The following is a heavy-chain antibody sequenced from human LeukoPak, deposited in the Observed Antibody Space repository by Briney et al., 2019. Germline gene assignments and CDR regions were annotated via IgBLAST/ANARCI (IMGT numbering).Heavy chain of an antibody. V-gene: IGHV5-51*01. CDR3: ARLASHRGTAMAAFDY. D-gene: IGHD5-18*01. J-gene: IGHJ4*02. CDR2: IYPGDSDT. Sequence: GESLKISCKGSGYSFTSYWIGWVRQMPGKGLEWMGIIYPGDSDTRYSPSFQGQVTISADKSISTAYLQWSSLKASGTAMYYCARLASHRGTAMAAFDYWGQGTLVTVSS. CDR1: GYSFTSYW.